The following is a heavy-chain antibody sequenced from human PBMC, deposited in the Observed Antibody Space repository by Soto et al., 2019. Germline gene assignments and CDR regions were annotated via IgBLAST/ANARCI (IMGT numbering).Heavy chain of an antibody. Sequence: ASVKVSCKASGYTFTSYAMHWVRQAPGQRLEWMGWINAGNGNTKYSQKFQGRVTITRDTSASTAYMELSSLRSEDTAVYYCARDWGIAASPRWFDPWGQATLVSVSS. CDR3: ARDWGIAASPRWFDP. J-gene: IGHJ5*02. V-gene: IGHV1-3*01. CDR1: GYTFTSYA. CDR2: INAGNGNT. D-gene: IGHD6-6*01.